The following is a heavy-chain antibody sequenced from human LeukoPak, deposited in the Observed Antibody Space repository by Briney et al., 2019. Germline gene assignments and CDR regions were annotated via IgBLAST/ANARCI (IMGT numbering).Heavy chain of an antibody. Sequence: GGSRTLARVASGFIFGIYAIGWDRQVPGKVLEWVAVISYDGSNKYYADSVKGRFTISRDNSKNTLYLQMNSLRAEDTAVYYSGSGTFGVIGFWGQGTLVTVSS. J-gene: IGHJ4*02. D-gene: IGHD3-10*01. CDR1: GFIFGIYA. V-gene: IGHV3-30*04. CDR3: GSGTFGVIGF. CDR2: ISYDGSNK.